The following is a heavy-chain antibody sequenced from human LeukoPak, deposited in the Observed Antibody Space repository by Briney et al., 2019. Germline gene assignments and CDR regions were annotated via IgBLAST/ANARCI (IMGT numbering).Heavy chain of an antibody. CDR2: ISGSGIDT. CDR3: GKDIRSGSYYIIES. Sequence: PGGSLRLSCAASGFTFNIYGMGWVRQALGKGLEWVSVISGSGIDTYNADSVKGRFTISRDNAKKSLYLQMNSLRAEDTAFYYCGKDIRSGSYYIIESWGQGTLVTVSS. CDR1: GFTFNIYG. D-gene: IGHD3-10*01. V-gene: IGHV3-23*01. J-gene: IGHJ4*02.